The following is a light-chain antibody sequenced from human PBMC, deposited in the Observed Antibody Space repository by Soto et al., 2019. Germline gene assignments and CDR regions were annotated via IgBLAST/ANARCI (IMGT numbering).Light chain of an antibody. V-gene: IGLV2-14*01. J-gene: IGLJ1*01. CDR3: SSFTSSSTGV. Sequence: QSALTQPASVSGSPGQSITISCTGTSSDVGGYNYVSWYQQHPGKAPKLMIYDVSNRPSGVSNRFSGSKSGNTASLTISGLQAVDEADYYCSSFTSSSTGVFRTGTKVTVL. CDR1: SSDVGGYNY. CDR2: DVS.